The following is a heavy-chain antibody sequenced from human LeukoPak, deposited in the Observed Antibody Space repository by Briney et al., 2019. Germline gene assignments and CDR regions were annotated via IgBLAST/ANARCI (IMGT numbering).Heavy chain of an antibody. V-gene: IGHV3-53*04. J-gene: IGHJ4*02. Sequence: GGSLRLSCAASGFTVSSNYMSWVRQAPGKGLEWVSVIYSGGSTYYADSVKGRFTISRHNSKNTLYLQMNSLRAEDTAVYYRASLVTGALDYWGQGTLVTVSS. CDR3: ASLVTGALDY. CDR2: IYSGGST. CDR1: GFTVSSNY. D-gene: IGHD7-27*01.